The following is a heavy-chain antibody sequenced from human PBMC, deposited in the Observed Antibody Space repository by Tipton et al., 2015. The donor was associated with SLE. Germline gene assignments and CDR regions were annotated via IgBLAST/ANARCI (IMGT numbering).Heavy chain of an antibody. J-gene: IGHJ5*01. CDR1: GGSFSGYC. CDR3: ARGILEWSDC. D-gene: IGHD3-3*01. V-gene: IGHV4-34*01. Sequence: TLSLTCAVYGGSFSGYCWSWIRQPPGKGLEWIGEINHSGSTNYNPSLKSRFTISVDTSKNQFSLKLSSVTAADTAVYYCARGILEWSDCWGQGTLVTVSS. CDR2: INHSGST.